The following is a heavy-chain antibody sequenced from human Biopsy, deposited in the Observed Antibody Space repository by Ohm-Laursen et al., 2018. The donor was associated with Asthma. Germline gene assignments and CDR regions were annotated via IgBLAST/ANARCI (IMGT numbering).Heavy chain of an antibody. V-gene: IGHV1-24*01. CDR1: GYNLTDLF. CDR2: HDHEEGGT. Sequence: GSSGKGSRQVFGYNLTDLFLHWVRQAPGKGLEWMGGHDHEEGGTVNARRFQGRVTMTEDTSTDTAYMELSSLSSDDTAVYYCASDFPKDYVRYNFQFWGQGTLVTVSS. D-gene: IGHD4-17*01. CDR3: ASDFPKDYVRYNFQF. J-gene: IGHJ4*02.